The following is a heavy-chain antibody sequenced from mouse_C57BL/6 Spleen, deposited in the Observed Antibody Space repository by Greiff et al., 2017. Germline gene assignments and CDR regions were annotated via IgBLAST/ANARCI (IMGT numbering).Heavy chain of an antibody. CDR1: GYTFTSYW. D-gene: IGHD1-1*01. V-gene: IGHV1-61*01. Sequence: QVQLQQPGAELVRPGSSVKLSCKASGYTFTSYWMDWVKQRPGQGLEWIGNIYPSDSETHYNQTFKDKATLTVDKSSSTAYMQLSSLTSEDSAVYYCARQIYYYGSSYWYFYVWGTGTTVTVSS. J-gene: IGHJ1*03. CDR3: ARQIYYYGSSYWYFYV. CDR2: IYPSDSET.